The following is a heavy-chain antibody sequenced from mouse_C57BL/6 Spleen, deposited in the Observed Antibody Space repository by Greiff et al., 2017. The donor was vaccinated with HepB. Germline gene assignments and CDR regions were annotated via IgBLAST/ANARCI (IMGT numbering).Heavy chain of an antibody. V-gene: IGHV14-4*01. J-gene: IGHJ2*01. Sequence: EVQLQQSGAELVRPGASVKLSCTASGFNIKDDYMHWVKQRPEQGLEWIGWIDPENGDTEYASKFQGKATITADTSSNTAYLQLSSLTSEDTAVYYCTTRLTTVVATDYWGQGTTLTVSS. CDR3: TTRLTTVVATDY. CDR2: IDPENGDT. D-gene: IGHD1-1*01. CDR1: GFNIKDDY.